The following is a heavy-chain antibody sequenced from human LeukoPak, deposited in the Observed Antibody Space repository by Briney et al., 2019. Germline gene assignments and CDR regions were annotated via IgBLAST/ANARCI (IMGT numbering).Heavy chain of an antibody. CDR1: GGTYSRNT. D-gene: IGHD6-19*01. CDR3: ARSPGIAVAGLPDY. J-gene: IGHJ4*02. V-gene: IGHV1-18*04. Sequence: ASVKVSCKASGGTYSRNTISWVRQAPGQGLEWMGWISAYNGNTNYAQKLQGRVTMTTDTSTSTAYMELRSLRSDDTAVYYCARSPGIAVAGLPDYWGQGTLVTVSS. CDR2: ISAYNGNT.